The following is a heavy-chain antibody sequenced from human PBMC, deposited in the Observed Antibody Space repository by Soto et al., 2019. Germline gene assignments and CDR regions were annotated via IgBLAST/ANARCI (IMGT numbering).Heavy chain of an antibody. Sequence: QAQLVQSGAEVKKPGASVKVSCRASGYTFSSYGYAWVRQAPGQGLEWMGWISAYNGDTNYAQKFLDRVTLPTDTSTTTVYMELRNLGSDDTAIYYCARSGAYCTSITCLFDAFWGLGTLVTVSS. J-gene: IGHJ4*02. CDR3: ARSGAYCTSITCLFDAF. D-gene: IGHD1-26*01. V-gene: IGHV1-18*01. CDR2: ISAYNGDT. CDR1: GYTFSSYG.